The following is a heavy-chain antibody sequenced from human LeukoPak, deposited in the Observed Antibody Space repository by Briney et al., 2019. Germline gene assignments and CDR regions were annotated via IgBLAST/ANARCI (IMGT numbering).Heavy chain of an antibody. J-gene: IGHJ4*02. CDR2: IIPIFGTA. CDR1: GGTFTSYG. V-gene: IGHV1-69*01. D-gene: IGHD3-9*01. CDR3: AKQRTAYDILTGYYPLDY. Sequence: ASVKVSCKASGGTFTSYGISWVRQAPGQGLEWMGGIIPIFGTANYAQKFQGRVTITADESTRTAYMELISLRSEDTAVYYCAKQRTAYDILTGYYPLDYWGQGTLVTVSS.